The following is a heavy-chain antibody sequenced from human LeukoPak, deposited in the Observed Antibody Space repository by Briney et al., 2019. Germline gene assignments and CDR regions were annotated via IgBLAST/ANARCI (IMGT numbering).Heavy chain of an antibody. V-gene: IGHV3-7*03. J-gene: IGHJ4*02. CDR1: GFTFSNYW. D-gene: IGHD6-13*01. Sequence: GGSLRLSCAASGFTFSNYWMSWVRQAPGKGLEWVANIKEDGTEKYYVDSVKGRFTISRDNAKNSLYLQMNSLRAEDTAVYYCAKGKGYSSSWYAFDYWGQGTLVAVSS. CDR2: IKEDGTEK. CDR3: AKGKGYSSSWYAFDY.